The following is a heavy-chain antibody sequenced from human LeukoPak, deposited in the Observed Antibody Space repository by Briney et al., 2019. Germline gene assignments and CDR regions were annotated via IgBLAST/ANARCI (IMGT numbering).Heavy chain of an antibody. D-gene: IGHD6-19*01. V-gene: IGHV1-69*13. CDR1: GGTFSSYA. Sequence: SVKVSCKASGGTFSSYAISWVRQAPGQRLEWMGGIIPIFGTANYAQKFQGRVTIAADESTSTAYMELSSLRSEDTAVYYCARAYDYSSRWYHYYWGQGTLVTVSS. CDR2: IIPIFGTA. CDR3: ARAYDYSSRWYHYY. J-gene: IGHJ4*02.